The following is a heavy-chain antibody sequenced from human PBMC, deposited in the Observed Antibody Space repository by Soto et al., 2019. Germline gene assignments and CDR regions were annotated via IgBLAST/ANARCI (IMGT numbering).Heavy chain of an antibody. J-gene: IGHJ4*02. CDR1: GFTFSSYS. CDR2: ISSSSSTI. V-gene: IGHV3-48*04. D-gene: IGHD3-16*01. CDR3: ARAGGEFDY. Sequence: GGSLRLSCAASGFTFSSYSMNWVRQAPGTGLEWVSYISSSSSTIYYADSVKGRFTISRDNAKNSLYLQMNSLRAEDTAVYYCARAGGEFDYWGQGTLVTVSS.